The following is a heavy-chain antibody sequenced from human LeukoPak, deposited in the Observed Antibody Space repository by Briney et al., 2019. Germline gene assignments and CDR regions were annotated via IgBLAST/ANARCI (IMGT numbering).Heavy chain of an antibody. D-gene: IGHD3-9*01. CDR1: GFTFSSYG. Sequence: GGSLRLSCAASGFTFSSYGMHWVRQAPGRGLEWVAVISYDGSNKYYADSVKGRFTISRDNSKNTLYLQMNSLRAEDTAVYYCAKDAIVNYFDGPLPYFDYWGQGPLVPVSS. CDR2: ISYDGSNK. V-gene: IGHV3-30*18. J-gene: IGHJ4*02. CDR3: AKDAIVNYFDGPLPYFDY.